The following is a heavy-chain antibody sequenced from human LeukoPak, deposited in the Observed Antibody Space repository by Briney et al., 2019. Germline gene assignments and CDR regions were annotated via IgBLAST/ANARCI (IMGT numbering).Heavy chain of an antibody. CDR1: GFTFSSFG. CDR2: ISSSSNFI. V-gene: IGHV3-21*01. J-gene: IGHJ4*02. D-gene: IGHD2-2*01. Sequence: GGSLRLSCAASGFTFSSFGMNWVRQAPGKGLEWVSSISSSSNFIYYADSVKGRFTISRDNAKNSLYLQMNSLRAEDTAVYYCARGMYCSSTSCYSNLDYWGQGTLVTVSS. CDR3: ARGMYCSSTSCYSNLDY.